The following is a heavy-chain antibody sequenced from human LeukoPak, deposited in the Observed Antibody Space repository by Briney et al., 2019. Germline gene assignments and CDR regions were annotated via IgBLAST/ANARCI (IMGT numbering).Heavy chain of an antibody. Sequence: SETLSLTCTVSGGSFSSYYWTWMRQPPGRRLEWIGYIYDSGRTIYTPSLKSRVTISLDTSKNQFSLKLSSVTAADTAVYYCARHEYDFWSGYRPPFYYFDYWGQGTLVTVSS. CDR1: GGSFSSYY. D-gene: IGHD3-3*01. CDR3: ARHEYDFWSGYRPPFYYFDY. CDR2: IYDSGRT. J-gene: IGHJ4*02. V-gene: IGHV4-59*01.